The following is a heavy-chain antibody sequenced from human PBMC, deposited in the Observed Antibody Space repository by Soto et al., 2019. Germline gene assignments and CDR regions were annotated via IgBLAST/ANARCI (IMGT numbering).Heavy chain of an antibody. Sequence: VQLVESGGGVVQPGRSLRLSCAASGFTFSDYAMHWVGQAPGKGLEWVAVGSHDGRNTHYADSVKGRFTISRDSSKNTVSLEMTSLRAEDTAVYYCAKGGRQWLVTSDFNYSGQGALVTVSS. CDR2: GSHDGRNT. J-gene: IGHJ4*02. CDR3: AKGGRQWLVTSDFNY. D-gene: IGHD6-19*01. V-gene: IGHV3-30*18. CDR1: GFTFSDYA.